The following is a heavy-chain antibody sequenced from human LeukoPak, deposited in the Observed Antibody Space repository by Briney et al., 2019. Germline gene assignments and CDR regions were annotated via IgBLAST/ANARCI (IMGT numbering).Heavy chain of an antibody. CDR3: AKDFLSEVYSDYMDV. V-gene: IGHV3-9*01. Sequence: GGSLRLSCAASGFTFDDYAMHWVRQAPGKGLEWVSGISWNRGSIGYADSVKGRFAISRDNAKNSLYLQMNSLRAEDTALYYCAKDFLSEVYSDYMDVWGKGTTVTVSS. J-gene: IGHJ6*03. CDR1: GFTFDDYA. D-gene: IGHD2-21*01. CDR2: ISWNRGSI.